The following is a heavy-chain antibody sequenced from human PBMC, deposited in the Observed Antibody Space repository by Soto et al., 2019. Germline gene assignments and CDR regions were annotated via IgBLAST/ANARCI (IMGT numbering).Heavy chain of an antibody. D-gene: IGHD4-17*01. CDR1: VGAFSGYY. J-gene: IGHJ4*02. CDR3: ARGGEDDYGPSYYYFDY. V-gene: IGHV4-34*01. Sequence: ESLSLTCAVYVGAFSGYYWSWMRQPPGKGLEWIGEINHIGSTNYNPSLKSRVTISVDTSKNQFSLKLSSVTAADTAVYYCARGGEDDYGPSYYYFDYWGQGTLVTVSS. CDR2: INHIGST.